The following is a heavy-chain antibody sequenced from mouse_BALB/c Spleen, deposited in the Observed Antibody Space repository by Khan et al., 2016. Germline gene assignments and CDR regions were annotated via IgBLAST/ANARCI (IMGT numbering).Heavy chain of an antibody. Sequence: VQLQESGPGLVAPAQTLSITCTVSGFSLTSYSVNWVRQPPGKALEWLGVIWAGGSTTYNSALISRLSISKDDSKSQVFLKMNSLQTDDTAIYYCARYYDDDLDFAYWGQGTTATVSA. J-gene: IGHJ4*01. V-gene: IGHV2-9*02. CDR2: IWAGGST. CDR3: ARYYDDDLDFAY. CDR1: GFSLTSYS. D-gene: IGHD2-4*01.